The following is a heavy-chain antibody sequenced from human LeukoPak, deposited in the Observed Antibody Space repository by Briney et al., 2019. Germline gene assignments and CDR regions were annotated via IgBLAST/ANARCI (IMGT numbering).Heavy chain of an antibody. CDR1: GSSFTSYW. Sequence: GXSLQISCQGSGSSFTSYWIGWVRQLPGKGVEWMGIIYPGDSDTRNSPSFKGQVTISADKSISTAYLQWSSLKASDTAMYYCARRDYYYYYMDVWGKGTTVTVSS. CDR3: ARRDYYYYYMDV. J-gene: IGHJ6*03. CDR2: IYPGDSDT. V-gene: IGHV5-51*01.